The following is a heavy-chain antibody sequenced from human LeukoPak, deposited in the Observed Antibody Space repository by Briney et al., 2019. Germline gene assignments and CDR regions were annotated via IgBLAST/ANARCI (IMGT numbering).Heavy chain of an antibody. D-gene: IGHD5-18*01. CDR1: GFTFSSYA. Sequence: GGSLRLSCAASGFTFSSYAMSWVRQAPGKGLEWVSAISGSGGSTYYADSVKGRFTISRDNSKNTLYLEMNSLRAEDTAVYYCARASPLYDVDTAMAFDYWGQGTLVTVSS. V-gene: IGHV3-23*01. CDR3: ARASPLYDVDTAMAFDY. CDR2: ISGSGGST. J-gene: IGHJ4*02.